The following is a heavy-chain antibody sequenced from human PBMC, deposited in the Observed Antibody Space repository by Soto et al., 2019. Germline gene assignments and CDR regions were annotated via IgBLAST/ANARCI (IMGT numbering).Heavy chain of an antibody. CDR3: ARGWGRIFDY. CDR2: INHSGST. J-gene: IGHJ4*02. Sequence: QVQLQQWGAGLLKPSETLSLTCAVYGGSFSGYYWSWIRQPPGKGLEWIGEINHSGSTNYNPSLXRXAXTXXDTSKNQYSLRLSSVTAADTAVYYCARGWGRIFDYWGQGTLVTVSS. CDR1: GGSFSGYY. D-gene: IGHD7-27*01. V-gene: IGHV4-34*01.